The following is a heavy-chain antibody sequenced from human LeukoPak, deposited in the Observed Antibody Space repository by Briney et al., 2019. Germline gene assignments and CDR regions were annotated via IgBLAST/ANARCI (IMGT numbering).Heavy chain of an antibody. CDR1: GFTFSSYG. Sequence: SGGSLRLSCAASGFTFSSYGMHWVRQAPGKGLEWVAFIRYDGSNKYYADSVKGRFTISRDNSKNTLYLQMNSLRAEDTAVYYCAKDNGTYYDFWSGRPVGGYFDYWGQGTLVTVSS. D-gene: IGHD3-3*01. CDR2: IRYDGSNK. V-gene: IGHV3-30*02. CDR3: AKDNGTYYDFWSGRPVGGYFDY. J-gene: IGHJ4*02.